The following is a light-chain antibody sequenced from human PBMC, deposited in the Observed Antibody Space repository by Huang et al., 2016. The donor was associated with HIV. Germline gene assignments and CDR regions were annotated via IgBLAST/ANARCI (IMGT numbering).Light chain of an antibody. CDR1: QSVSSN. J-gene: IGKJ4*01. CDR2: GAS. CDR3: QQYNNWPPLT. V-gene: IGKV3-15*01. Sequence: EIVMTQSPATLSVSTGERATLSCRASQSVSSNLAWYQQKPGQAPRLLIYGASTRATGMPARLSGSGSGTEFTLTISSLQSEDFAVYYCQQYNNWPPLTFGGGTKVEIK.